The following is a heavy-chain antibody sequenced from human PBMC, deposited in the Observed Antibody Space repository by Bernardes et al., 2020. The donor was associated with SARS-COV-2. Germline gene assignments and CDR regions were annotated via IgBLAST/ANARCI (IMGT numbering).Heavy chain of an antibody. CDR3: ARGASSGYRIDY. Sequence: GGPLRLSCAASGFTFSSYWMHWVRQIPGRGLVWLSRISTDGRTTNYADSVEGRFTISRDNAKNTLWLQMNSLGADDTAVYYCARGASSGYRIDYWGPGTLVTVSS. V-gene: IGHV3-74*01. CDR2: ISTDGRTT. J-gene: IGHJ4*02. D-gene: IGHD3-22*01. CDR1: GFTFSSYW.